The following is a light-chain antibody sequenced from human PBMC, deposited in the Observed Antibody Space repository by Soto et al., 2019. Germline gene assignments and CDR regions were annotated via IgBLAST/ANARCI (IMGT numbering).Light chain of an antibody. CDR2: GIS. V-gene: IGKV3-20*01. Sequence: EVVLTQSPGTLSLFPGERATLSCRASQSVTNSYLAWYQQKPGQAPRPLIYGISNRATGIPDRFSGSGSGTDFTLAISRLEAEDFAVYYCHQYGYSWTFCQGTKVDIK. CDR3: HQYGYSWT. J-gene: IGKJ1*01. CDR1: QSVTNSY.